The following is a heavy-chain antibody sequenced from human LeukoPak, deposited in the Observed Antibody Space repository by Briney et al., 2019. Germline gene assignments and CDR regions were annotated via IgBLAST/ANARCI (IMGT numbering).Heavy chain of an antibody. CDR2: ISGSGGST. D-gene: IGHD3-10*01. Sequence: GGSLRLSCAASGFSFSSHAMGWVRQAPGKGLEWVSAISGSGGSTYYADSVKGRFTISRDNSKNTLYLQMNSLRAEDTAVYYCAKRGGYGSGSYHFAYWGQGTLVTVSS. V-gene: IGHV3-23*01. CDR1: GFSFSSHA. CDR3: AKRGGYGSGSYHFAY. J-gene: IGHJ4*02.